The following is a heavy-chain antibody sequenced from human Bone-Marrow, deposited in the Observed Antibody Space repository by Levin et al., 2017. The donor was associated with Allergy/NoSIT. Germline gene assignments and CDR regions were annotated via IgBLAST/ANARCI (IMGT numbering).Heavy chain of an antibody. D-gene: IGHD2-2*01. CDR1: GFTFSDYT. CDR3: ARDRAVPQCEYYFDF. J-gene: IGHJ4*02. V-gene: IGHV3-30-3*01. Sequence: GGSLRLSCAASGFTFSDYTMHWVRKAPGKGLEWMAVISHDGSSKYYADSVKGRFTISRDNSKNTLHLQMNSLSSEDTGMYYCARDRAVPQCEYYFDFWGQGTLVTVSS. CDR2: ISHDGSSK.